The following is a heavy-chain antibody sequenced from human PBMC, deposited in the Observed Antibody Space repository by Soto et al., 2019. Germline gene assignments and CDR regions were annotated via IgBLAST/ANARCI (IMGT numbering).Heavy chain of an antibody. CDR2: IYHSGST. J-gene: IGHJ5*02. Sequence: SETLSLTCAVSGYSISSGYYWGWIRQPPGKGLEWIGSIYHSGSTYYNPSLKSRVTISVDTSKNQFSLKLSSVTAADTAVYYCARDLNRRHKWFDPWGQGTLVTVS. V-gene: IGHV4-38-2*02. CDR1: GYSISSGYY. CDR3: ARDLNRRHKWFDP.